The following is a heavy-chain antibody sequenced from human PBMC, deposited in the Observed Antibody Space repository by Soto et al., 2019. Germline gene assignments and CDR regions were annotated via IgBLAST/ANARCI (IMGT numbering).Heavy chain of an antibody. CDR2: ISKAGMNK. CDR3: ARDMYSSDYFVKWFEP. Sequence: QVRLVESGGGVVQPGRSLRLSCTASGFSFSSYAMYWFRQPPGKGLEWVAVISKAGMNKNYDDSVKGPVTVSRDNANYSLDLQLNSLRGEDTAMYYCARDMYSSDYFVKWFEPWGQGTLVTVSS. CDR1: GFSFSSYA. V-gene: IGHV3-30*04. D-gene: IGHD6-19*01. J-gene: IGHJ5*02.